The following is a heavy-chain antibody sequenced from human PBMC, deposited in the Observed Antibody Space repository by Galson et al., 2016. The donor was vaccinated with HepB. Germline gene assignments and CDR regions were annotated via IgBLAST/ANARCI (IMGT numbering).Heavy chain of an antibody. CDR2: ISWNSGSI. J-gene: IGHJ4*02. V-gene: IGHV3-9*01. CDR3: ARPGATVVVVAADY. D-gene: IGHD2-15*01. Sequence: SLRLSCAASGFIFKDYAMHWVRQAPGKGLEWVSSISWNSGSIGYADSVKGRFTISRDNAKNSLYLQMNSLRPEDTAVYYCARPGATVVVVAADYWGQGSLVFVSS. CDR1: GFIFKDYA.